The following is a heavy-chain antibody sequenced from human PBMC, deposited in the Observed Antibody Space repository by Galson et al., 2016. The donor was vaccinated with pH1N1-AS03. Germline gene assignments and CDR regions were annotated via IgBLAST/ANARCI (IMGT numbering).Heavy chain of an antibody. Sequence: SVSGDSLDTFSWTWIRQPPGKGLEWIGFTLYGGSTHYNPSLKSRITISVDTSKNLFSLQLKSVTAADTAVYYCASRSSVLYSYGSDVWGQGTTVIVSS. CDR1: GDSLDTFS. J-gene: IGHJ6*02. V-gene: IGHV4-59*01. D-gene: IGHD3-10*01. CDR3: ASRSSVLYSYGSDV. CDR2: TLYGGST.